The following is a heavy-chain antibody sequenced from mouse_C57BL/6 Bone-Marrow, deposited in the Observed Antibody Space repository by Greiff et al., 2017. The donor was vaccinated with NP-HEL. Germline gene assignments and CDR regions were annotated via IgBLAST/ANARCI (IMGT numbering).Heavy chain of an antibody. Sequence: VQLKESGPGLVKPSQSLSLTCSVTGYSIPSGYYWNWIRQFPGNKLEWMGYISYDGSNNYNPSLKNRISITRDTSKNQFFLKLNSVTTEDTATYYCARRYEVFAYWGQGTLVTVSA. J-gene: IGHJ3*01. CDR3: ARRYEVFAY. CDR2: ISYDGSN. CDR1: GYSIPSGYY. V-gene: IGHV3-6*01. D-gene: IGHD1-1*01.